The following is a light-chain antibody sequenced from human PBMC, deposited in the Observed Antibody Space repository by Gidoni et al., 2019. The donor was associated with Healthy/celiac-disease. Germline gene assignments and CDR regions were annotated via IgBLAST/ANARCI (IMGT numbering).Light chain of an antibody. Sequence: DIQMNQSPSSLSASVGDRVTITCQATQDISNYLNWYQQKPGKAPKLLIYDASNLETGVPSRFSGSGSGTDFTFTISSLQPEDIATYYCQQYDNLPPMYTFXXXTKLEIK. V-gene: IGKV1-33*01. CDR2: DAS. J-gene: IGKJ2*01. CDR3: QQYDNLPPMYT. CDR1: QDISNY.